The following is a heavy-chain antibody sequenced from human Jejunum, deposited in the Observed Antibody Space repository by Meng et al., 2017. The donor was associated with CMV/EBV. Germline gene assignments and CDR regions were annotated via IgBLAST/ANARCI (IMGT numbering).Heavy chain of an antibody. D-gene: IGHD4-11*01. CDR2: LSYDGSNK. V-gene: IGHV3-30-3*01. CDR3: ARGSRDYGNYDFDF. CDR1: GFTFSAYC. Sequence: SGFTFSAYCVHWVRQPPGEGLQWVSSLSYDGSNKFYAESVNGRFTMSRDTSKNTWYLQMNSLRPEDTAIYYCARGSRDYGNYDFDFWGRGTLVTVSS. J-gene: IGHJ4*02.